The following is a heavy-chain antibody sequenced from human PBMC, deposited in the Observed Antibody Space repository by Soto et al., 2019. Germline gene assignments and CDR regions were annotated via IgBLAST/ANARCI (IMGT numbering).Heavy chain of an antibody. CDR1: GFTVSSNY. V-gene: IGHV3-66*01. CDR3: ASSGSYSPPDY. CDR2: IYSGGST. Sequence: PGGSLRLSCAASGFTVSSNYMSWVRQAPGKGLEWVSVIYSGGSTYYADSVKGRFTISRDNSKNTLYLQMNSLRAEDTAVYHCASSGSYSPPDYWGQGTLVTVS. J-gene: IGHJ4*02. D-gene: IGHD3-10*01.